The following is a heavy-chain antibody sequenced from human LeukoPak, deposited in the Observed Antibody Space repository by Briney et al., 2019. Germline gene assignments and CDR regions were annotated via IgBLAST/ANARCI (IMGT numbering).Heavy chain of an antibody. CDR2: IKQDGSQK. D-gene: IGHD1-26*01. Sequence: GGSLRLSCVASGFTFTNYWMNWVRQAPGKGLEWVASIKQDGSQKSYVDSVKGRFTISRDNAKNSLSLQMDSLISEDTAVYYCSRGYCYSLASWGQGPLVPVSS. CDR1: GFTFTNYW. CDR3: SRGYCYSLAS. V-gene: IGHV3-7*01. J-gene: IGHJ4*02.